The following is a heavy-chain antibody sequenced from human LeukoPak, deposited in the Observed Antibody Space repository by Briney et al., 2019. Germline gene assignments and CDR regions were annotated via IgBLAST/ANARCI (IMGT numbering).Heavy chain of an antibody. V-gene: IGHV3-20*04. Sequence: PGGSLSLSCTASGFALDEHGMSWVRQVPGKGLEWVSGINWSGGSTGYADPLRGRFTISRDNAKNSLYLQMDSLRAEDTALYYCPRAPTTSPFYFDYWGQGTLVNVSS. CDR3: PRAPTTSPFYFDY. D-gene: IGHD1-26*01. CDR2: INWSGGST. J-gene: IGHJ4*02. CDR1: GFALDEHG.